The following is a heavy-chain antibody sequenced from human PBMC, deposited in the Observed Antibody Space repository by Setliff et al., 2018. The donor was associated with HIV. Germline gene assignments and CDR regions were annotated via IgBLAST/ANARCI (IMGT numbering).Heavy chain of an antibody. V-gene: IGHV1-69*13. CDR2: IIPLFGVA. CDR3: ARVPEIQLSGLVTSWGAFDV. J-gene: IGHJ3*01. Sequence: ASVKVSCKASGDIINRYAISWVRQAPGQGLEWMGGIIPLFGVANYAQMFQGRVTFTADESTRTAYMELSSLRSEDTAVYYCARVPEIQLSGLVTSWGAFDVWGQGTRVTV. CDR1: GDIINRYA. D-gene: IGHD3-3*01.